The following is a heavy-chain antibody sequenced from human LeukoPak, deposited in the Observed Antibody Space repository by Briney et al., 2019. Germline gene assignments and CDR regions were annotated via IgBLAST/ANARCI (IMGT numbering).Heavy chain of an antibody. Sequence: GGSLRLSCAASGFTFRSHWMSWVRQAPGKGLEWVANTDQDGSEIYYLDSVKGRFTISRDNAKNSLYLQMNSLRAEDTAVYYCARDRGQDDPIDIWGQGTLVTVSS. CDR3: ARDRGQDDPIDI. CDR1: GFTFRSHW. J-gene: IGHJ4*02. V-gene: IGHV3-7*01. D-gene: IGHD3-10*01. CDR2: TDQDGSEI.